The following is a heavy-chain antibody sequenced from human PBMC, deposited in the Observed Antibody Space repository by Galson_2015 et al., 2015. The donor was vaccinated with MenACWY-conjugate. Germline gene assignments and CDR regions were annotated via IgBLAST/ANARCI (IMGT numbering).Heavy chain of an antibody. CDR3: ARHKEVGSSWYGVDY. CDR1: GYSFTSYW. J-gene: IGHJ4*02. V-gene: IGHV5-51*01. Sequence: QSGAEVKKPGESLKISCKGSGYSFTSYWIGWVRQMPGKGLEWMGIICPGDSDTSYSPSFQGQVTISADKSVSTAYLQWSSLKASDTAFYYCARHKEVGSSWYGVDYWGQGTLVTVSS. CDR2: ICPGDSDT. D-gene: IGHD6-13*01.